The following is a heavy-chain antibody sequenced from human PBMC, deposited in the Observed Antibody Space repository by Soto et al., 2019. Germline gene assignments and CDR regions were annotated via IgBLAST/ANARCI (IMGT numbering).Heavy chain of an antibody. CDR1: GGSISSYY. J-gene: IGHJ6*03. CDR3: ARRSVAGSNYYYYYMDV. Sequence: SETLSLTCTVSGGSISSYYWSWIRQPPGKGLEWIGYIYYSGSTNYNPSLKSRVTISVDTSKNQFSLKLSSVTAADTAVYYCARRSVAGSNYYYYYMDVWGKGTTVTVSS. V-gene: IGHV4-59*01. CDR2: IYYSGST.